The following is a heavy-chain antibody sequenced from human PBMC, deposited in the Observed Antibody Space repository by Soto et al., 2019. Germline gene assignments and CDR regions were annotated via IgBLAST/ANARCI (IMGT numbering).Heavy chain of an antibody. Sequence: SETLSLTCTVSGGSISSSSYCWGWIRKPPGKALEWIGSINHLGSTYYNPSLKSRVTMSVDTSKNQFSLTLNSVTAADTATYYCARGGISHWAYFYYMDVWDRGTTLTVSS. D-gene: IGHD2-21*01. V-gene: IGHV4-39*07. CDR1: GGSISSSSYC. J-gene: IGHJ6*03. CDR2: INHLGST. CDR3: ARGGISHWAYFYYMDV.